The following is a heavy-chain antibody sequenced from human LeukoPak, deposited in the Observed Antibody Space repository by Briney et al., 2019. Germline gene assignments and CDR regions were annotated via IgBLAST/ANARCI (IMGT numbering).Heavy chain of an antibody. V-gene: IGHV3-21*01. CDR1: GVTFSGYA. CDR3: ARGSSGWYHY. CDR2: ISSSSSYV. J-gene: IGHJ4*02. D-gene: IGHD6-19*01. Sequence: PGGSLRLSCAASGVTFSGYAMSWVRQAVRQAPGKGLEWVSSISSSSSYVYYADSVKGRFTISRDNAKNSLYLQMNSLRAEDTAVYYCARGSSGWYHYWGQGTLVTVSS.